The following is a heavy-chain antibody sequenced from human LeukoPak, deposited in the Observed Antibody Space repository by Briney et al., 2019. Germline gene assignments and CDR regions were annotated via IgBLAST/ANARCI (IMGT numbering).Heavy chain of an antibody. CDR2: IIPILGIA. Sequence: GASVKVSCKASGGTFSSYAISWVRQAPGQGLEWMGRIIPILGIANYAQKFQGRVTITADKSTSTAYMELSSLRSEDTAVYYCARDRSEPEMGGDYWGQGTLVTVPS. J-gene: IGHJ4*02. V-gene: IGHV1-69*04. CDR3: ARDRSEPEMGGDY. CDR1: GGTFSSYA. D-gene: IGHD3-16*01.